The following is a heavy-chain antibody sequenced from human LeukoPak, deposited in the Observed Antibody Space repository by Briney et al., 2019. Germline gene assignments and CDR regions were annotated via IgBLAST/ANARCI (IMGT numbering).Heavy chain of an antibody. V-gene: IGHV3-23*01. Sequence: GGSLRLSCAASGLSFSSYPVSWVRQAPGKGLEWVPSISVNGGDTNYADSVKGRFTISRDNSKNTLYLQMNSLRAEDTAVYYCARCIAVAGDAFDIWGQGTMVTVSS. CDR3: ARCIAVAGDAFDI. CDR2: ISVNGGDT. CDR1: GLSFSSYP. D-gene: IGHD6-19*01. J-gene: IGHJ3*02.